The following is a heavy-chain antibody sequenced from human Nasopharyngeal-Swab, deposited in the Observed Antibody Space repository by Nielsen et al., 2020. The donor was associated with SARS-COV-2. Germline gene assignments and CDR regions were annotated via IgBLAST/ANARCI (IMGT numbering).Heavy chain of an antibody. CDR1: GGSFSSYY. CDR2: INQSGST. D-gene: IGHD2-8*01. CDR3: ARGLSGIVPSPFLGLGPYYSYYYMDV. Sequence: SETLSLTCVVYGGSFSSYYWGWIRQPLGKGLEWMAEINQSGSTNYNPSLRSRVTISVDTSKNQFSLRLTSVTAADTAVYYCARGLSGIVPSPFLGLGPYYSYYYMDVWGKGTTVTVSS. J-gene: IGHJ6*03. V-gene: IGHV4-34*01.